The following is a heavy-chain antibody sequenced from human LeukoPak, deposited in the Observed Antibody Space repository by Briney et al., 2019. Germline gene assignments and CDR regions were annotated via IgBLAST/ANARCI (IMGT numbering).Heavy chain of an antibody. CDR3: ASAMIVVVPDY. V-gene: IGHV3-30*01. J-gene: IGHJ4*02. Sequence: GGSLRLSCAASGFTFSSYAMHWVRQAPGKGLEWVAVISYDGSNKYYADSVKGRFTFSRDNSKNTLYLQMNSLRAEDTAVYYCASAMIVVVPDYWGQGTLVTVSS. D-gene: IGHD3-22*01. CDR1: GFTFSSYA. CDR2: ISYDGSNK.